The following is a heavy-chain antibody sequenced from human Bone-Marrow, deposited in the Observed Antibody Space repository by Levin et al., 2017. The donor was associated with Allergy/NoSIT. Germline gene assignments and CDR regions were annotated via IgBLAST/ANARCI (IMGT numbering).Heavy chain of an antibody. CDR1: GFTASDYG. CDR2: IIYDGANR. CDR3: AKDFIWKPRGHFYHGMSV. Sequence: GESLKISCEASGFTASDYGIHWVRQAPGKGLEWVALIIYDGANRYYADSVKGRFTMSRDKSKNKVYLQMNSLGAGDTGVYYCAKDFIWKPRGHFYHGMSVWGQGTTVTVSS. D-gene: IGHD1-1*01. V-gene: IGHV3-30*02. J-gene: IGHJ6*02.